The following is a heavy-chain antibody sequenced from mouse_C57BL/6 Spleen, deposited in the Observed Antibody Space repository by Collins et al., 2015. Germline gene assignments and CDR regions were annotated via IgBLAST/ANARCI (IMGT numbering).Heavy chain of an antibody. CDR3: AGTGTFAY. Sequence: DVQLQESGPGLVKPSQSLSLTCTVTGYSITSDYAWNWIRQFPGNKLEWMGYISYSGSTSYNPSLKSRISITRDTSKNQFFLQLNSVTTEDTATYYCAGTGTFAYWGQGTLVTVSA. CDR2: ISYSGST. V-gene: IGHV3-2*02. D-gene: IGHD4-1*01. J-gene: IGHJ3*01. CDR1: GYSITSDYA.